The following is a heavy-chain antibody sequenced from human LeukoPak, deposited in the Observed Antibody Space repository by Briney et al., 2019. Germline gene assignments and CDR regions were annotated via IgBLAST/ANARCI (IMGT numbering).Heavy chain of an antibody. V-gene: IGHV4-39*07. CDR1: GDSTSSSTYY. Sequence: SETLSLTCTVSGDSTSSSTYYWDWIRQAPGKGLEWIGEIYHSGSTNYNPSLKSRVTISVDKSKNQFSLKLSSVTAADTAVYYCARHMEGYDSSGYPDAFDIWGQGTMVTVSS. CDR3: ARHMEGYDSSGYPDAFDI. CDR2: IYHSGST. D-gene: IGHD3-22*01. J-gene: IGHJ3*02.